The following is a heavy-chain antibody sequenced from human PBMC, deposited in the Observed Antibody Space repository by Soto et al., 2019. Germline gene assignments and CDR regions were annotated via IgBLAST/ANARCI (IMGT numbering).Heavy chain of an antibody. J-gene: IGHJ4*02. V-gene: IGHV3-15*07. CDR1: GFSLTDVW. D-gene: IGHD5-18*01. CDR3: SDGYGQYFNS. Sequence: GGSLRLSCAVPGFSLTDVWMNWVRQAPGKGLEWVGRIKSKTAGGTTDYAAPVKGRFTILRDDSKNTLYLQMDSLITEDTAVYFCSDGYGQYFNSWGQGTLVTVSS. CDR2: IKSKTAGGTT.